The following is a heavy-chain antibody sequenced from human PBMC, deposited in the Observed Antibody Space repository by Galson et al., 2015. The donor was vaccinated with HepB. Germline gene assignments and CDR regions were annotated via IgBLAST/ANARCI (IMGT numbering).Heavy chain of an antibody. CDR2: ISFDVTKK. V-gene: IGHV3-30-3*01. CDR1: GFTFSIYA. Sequence: SLRLSCAASGFTFSIYAFHWVRQAPGKGLEWVSLISFDVTKKYYADSVKGRFTISRDNSKNTLYLQMNSLRAEDTAVYYCARVPGDIVSTTFDYWGQGTLGTVSS. D-gene: IGHD5/OR15-5a*01. CDR3: ARVPGDIVSTTFDY. J-gene: IGHJ4*02.